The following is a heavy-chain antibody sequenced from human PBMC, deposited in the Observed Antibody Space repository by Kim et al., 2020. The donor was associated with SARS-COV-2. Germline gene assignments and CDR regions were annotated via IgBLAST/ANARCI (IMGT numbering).Heavy chain of an antibody. J-gene: IGHJ4*02. V-gene: IGHV3-7*01. Sequence: GGSLRLSCVGSGFIFTDSWMNWVRQAPGKGLEWVACLKQDGGEKYYVGSVKGRFTISRDSTKNSLFLQMDSLRAEDTAVYYCATNRGDYWGQGTLVSVYS. CDR3: ATNRGDY. CDR1: GFIFTDSW. CDR2: LKQDGGEK. D-gene: IGHD1-26*01.